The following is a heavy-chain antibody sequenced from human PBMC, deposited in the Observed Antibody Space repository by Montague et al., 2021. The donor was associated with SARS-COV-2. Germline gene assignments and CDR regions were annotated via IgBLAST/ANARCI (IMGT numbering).Heavy chain of an antibody. Sequence: SETLSLTCTVSGGSISSYYWSWIRQPPGKGLEWIGYIYYSGSTNYNPSLKSRVTISVDTSKNQFFLKLSSVTAADTAVYYCARLAVGYCTNGVCYTAFDYWGQGTLVTVSS. CDR3: ARLAVGYCTNGVCYTAFDY. D-gene: IGHD2-8*01. CDR1: GGSISSYY. V-gene: IGHV4-59*08. J-gene: IGHJ4*02. CDR2: IYYSGST.